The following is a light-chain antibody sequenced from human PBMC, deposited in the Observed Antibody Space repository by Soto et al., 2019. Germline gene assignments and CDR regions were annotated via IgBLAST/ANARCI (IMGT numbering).Light chain of an antibody. CDR2: DAS. J-gene: IGKJ4*01. CDR1: QDISNY. CDR3: QQYDNLPLT. V-gene: IGKV1-33*01. Sequence: TQSPSSLSASVGDRVTITCQASQDISNYLNWYQQKPGKAPKLLIYDASNLETGVPSRLSGSGSGTDFTFTISSLQPEDIKTYYCQQYDNLPLTFGVGSKV.